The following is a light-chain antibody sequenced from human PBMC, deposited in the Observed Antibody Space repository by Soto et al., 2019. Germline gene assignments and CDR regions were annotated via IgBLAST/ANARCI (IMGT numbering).Light chain of an antibody. CDR1: RSVNSN. CDR2: HAS. V-gene: IGKV3-15*01. Sequence: MVMTQSPATLSVSPGERATLSCRASRSVNSNLAWYQQKPGQAPRLLFYHASARATGIPARFSGYGSGTDFTLTISSLQSEDSAVYYCQQYDDWPPTFGQGTKVEI. CDR3: QQYDDWPPT. J-gene: IGKJ1*01.